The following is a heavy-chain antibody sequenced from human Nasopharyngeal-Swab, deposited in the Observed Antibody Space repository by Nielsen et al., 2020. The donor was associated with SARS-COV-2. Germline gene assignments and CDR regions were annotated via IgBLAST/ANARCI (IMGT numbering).Heavy chain of an antibody. CDR2: VSYSGIT. D-gene: IGHD3-22*01. CDR3: AREEYYYDSSGNYYRAFDN. J-gene: IGHJ4*02. CDR1: GAFISGHH. Sequence: SETLSLTCTVSGAFISGHHWSWIRQPPGKGLEWIGYVSYSGITNHNPSLNSRVTISADSSKNQFSLELGSVTAADTAVYYCAREEYYYDSSGNYYRAFDNWGQGTLVSVSS. V-gene: IGHV4-59*11.